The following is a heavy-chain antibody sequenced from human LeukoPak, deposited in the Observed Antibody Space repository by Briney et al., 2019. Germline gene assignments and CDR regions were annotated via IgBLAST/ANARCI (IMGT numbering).Heavy chain of an antibody. CDR1: GFSFNNYA. D-gene: IGHD5-12*01. CDR3: AKGAYDYIEIAYFDY. Sequence: GGSLRLSCVASGFSFNNYAMNWVRQAPGKGLEWVSLIIGSSGTTFYADSVKGRFTISRDKSKSTLYLQMTSLRAEDTAVYYCAKGAYDYIEIAYFDYWGQGSLVTVSS. V-gene: IGHV3-23*01. CDR2: IIGSSGTT. J-gene: IGHJ4*02.